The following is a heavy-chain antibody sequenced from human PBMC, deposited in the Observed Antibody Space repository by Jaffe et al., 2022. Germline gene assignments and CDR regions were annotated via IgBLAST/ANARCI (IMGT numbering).Heavy chain of an antibody. CDR1: GGSISSGSYY. Sequence: QVQLQESGPGLVKPSQTLSLTCTVSGGSISSGSYYWSWIRQPAGKGLEWIGRIYTSGSTNYNPSLKSRVTISVDTSKNQFSLKLSSVTAADTAVYYCARATYYYDSSGYPLFDYWGQGTLVTVSS. V-gene: IGHV4-61*02. CDR2: IYTSGST. CDR3: ARATYYYDSSGYPLFDY. J-gene: IGHJ4*02. D-gene: IGHD3-22*01.